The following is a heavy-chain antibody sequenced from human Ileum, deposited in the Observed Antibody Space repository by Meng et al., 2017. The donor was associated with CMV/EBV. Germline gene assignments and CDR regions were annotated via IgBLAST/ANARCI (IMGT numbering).Heavy chain of an antibody. V-gene: IGHV3-74*01. CDR1: GFIFESHW. CDR3: ARDTALAATGPHFDS. CDR2: INSDGTIT. J-gene: IGHJ4*02. Sequence: GFIFESHWLHWFRRGSGWWLVWVSHINSDGTITTYADSVKGRFPISRDNADNTLYLQVNSLRADDTALYYCARDTALAATGPHFDSWGQGTLVTVSS. D-gene: IGHD6-19*01.